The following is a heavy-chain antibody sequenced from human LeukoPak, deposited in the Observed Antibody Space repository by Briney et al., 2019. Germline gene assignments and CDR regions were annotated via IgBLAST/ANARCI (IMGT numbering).Heavy chain of an antibody. D-gene: IGHD6-13*01. J-gene: IGHJ4*02. CDR2: INAGNGNT. Sequence: ASVKVSCKASGYTFTSYAMHWVRQAPGQRLEWMGWINAGNGNTKYSQKFQGRVTITRDTSASTAYMKLSSLRSEDTAVYYCARDRGYSSSWWPVFDYWGQGTLVTVSS. CDR3: ARDRGYSSSWWPVFDY. V-gene: IGHV1-3*01. CDR1: GYTFTSYA.